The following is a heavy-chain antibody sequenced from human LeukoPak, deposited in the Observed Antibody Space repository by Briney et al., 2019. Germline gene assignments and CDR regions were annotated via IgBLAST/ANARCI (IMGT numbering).Heavy chain of an antibody. CDR1: GFTFSDSF. J-gene: IGHJ6*03. D-gene: IGHD3-16*01. CDR3: AGGGGYYYYMDV. CDR2: ISSRSTTI. V-gene: IGHV3-11*04. Sequence: PGGSLRLSCTASGFTFSDSFMTWIRQAPGKGLEWISYISSRSTTIYYADSVKGRFTISRDNAKNSLYLQMNSLRAEDTAVYYCAGGGGYYYYMDVWGKGTTVTVSS.